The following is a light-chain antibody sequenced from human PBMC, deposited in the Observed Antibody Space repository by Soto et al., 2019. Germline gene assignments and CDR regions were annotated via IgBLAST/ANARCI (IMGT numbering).Light chain of an antibody. V-gene: IGKV3-20*01. J-gene: IGKJ1*01. CDR1: QSVSSSY. Sequence: EIVLTXSPGTLSLXPGERATLSCRASQSVSSSYLAWYQQKPGQAPRLLIYGASSMATGIPDRFSGSGSGTDFTLTISRLEPEDLAEYYCQQYDSCPRTAGQGPKV. CDR3: QQYDSCPRT. CDR2: GAS.